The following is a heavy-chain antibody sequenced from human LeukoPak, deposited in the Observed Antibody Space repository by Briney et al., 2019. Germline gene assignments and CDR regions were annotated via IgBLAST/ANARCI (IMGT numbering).Heavy chain of an antibody. CDR3: AKASIVVVVAATGGSIDY. D-gene: IGHD2-15*01. Sequence: GGSLRLSCAASGFTFRSYAMSWVRQAPGKGLEWVSAISGSGGSTYYADSVKGRFTISRDNSKNTLYLQMNSLRAEDTAVYYCAKASIVVVVAATGGSIDYWGQGTLVTVSS. V-gene: IGHV3-23*01. CDR2: ISGSGGST. J-gene: IGHJ4*02. CDR1: GFTFRSYA.